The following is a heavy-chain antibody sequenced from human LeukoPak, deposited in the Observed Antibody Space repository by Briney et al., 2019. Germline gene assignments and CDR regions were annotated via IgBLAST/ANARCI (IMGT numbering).Heavy chain of an antibody. Sequence: PSETLSLTCTVSGGSITNYYWSWVRQPPGKGLEWIAYIYYSGGTNYNPSLKSRVTISVDTSKNQFSLKLSSVTAADTAVYYCARPARMSYYYYYMDVWGKGTTVTVSS. CDR1: GGSITNYY. J-gene: IGHJ6*03. D-gene: IGHD6-6*01. CDR2: IYYSGGT. V-gene: IGHV4-59*12. CDR3: ARPARMSYYYYYMDV.